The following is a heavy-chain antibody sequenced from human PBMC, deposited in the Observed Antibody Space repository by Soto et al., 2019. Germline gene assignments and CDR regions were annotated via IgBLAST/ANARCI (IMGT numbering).Heavy chain of an antibody. V-gene: IGHV1-69*13. CDR1: GGTFSSYA. Sequence: GASVKVSCKASGGTFSSYAISWVRQAPGQGLEWMGGIIPIFGTANYAQKFQGRVTITADESTSTAYMELSSLRAEDTAVYYCARVNYYHNSGRYDYWGQGTLVTVSS. D-gene: IGHD3-22*01. J-gene: IGHJ4*02. CDR2: IIPIFGTA. CDR3: ARVNYYHNSGRYDY.